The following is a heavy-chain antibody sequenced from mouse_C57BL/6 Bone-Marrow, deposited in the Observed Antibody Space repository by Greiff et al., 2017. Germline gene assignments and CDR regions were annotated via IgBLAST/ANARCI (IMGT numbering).Heavy chain of an antibody. CDR2: GQGLEWIG. Sequence: QVQLQQSGPELPRPWASVKISCQAFYTFSRRVHFAIRDTNYWMQWVTQRPGQGLEWIGAIYPGIGDTSFHQKFKGKATLTSDTSSDTAYKKHRSLTSEDSAVYLCEGGAEGFAYWGQGTLVTVSA. CDR1: YTFSRRVH. CDR3: SEDSAVYLCEGGAEGFAY. J-gene: IGHJ3*01. V-gene: IGHV1-87*01.